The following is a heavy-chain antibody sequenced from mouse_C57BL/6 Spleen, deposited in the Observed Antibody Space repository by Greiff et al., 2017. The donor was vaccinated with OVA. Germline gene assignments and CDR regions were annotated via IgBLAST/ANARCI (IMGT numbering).Heavy chain of an antibody. V-gene: IGHV2-2*01. CDR3: ARAVRRGDYFDY. CDR2: IWSGGST. D-gene: IGHD2-14*01. CDR1: GFSLTSYG. J-gene: IGHJ2*01. Sequence: QVQLKESGPGLVQPSQSLSITCTVSGFSLTSYGVHWVRQSPGKGLEWLGVIWSGGSTDYNAAFISRLSISKDNSKSQVFLKMNSLQADDTAIYYCARAVRRGDYFDYWGQGTTLTVSS.